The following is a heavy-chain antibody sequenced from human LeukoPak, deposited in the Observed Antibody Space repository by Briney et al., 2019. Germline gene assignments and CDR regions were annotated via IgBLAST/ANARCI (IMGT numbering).Heavy chain of an antibody. V-gene: IGHV1-69*05. D-gene: IGHD6-6*01. CDR2: IIPIFGTA. CDR3: ARVGSSSSRDYYMDV. Sequence: GASVEVSCKASGGTFSSYAISWVRQAPGQGLEWMGGIIPIFGTANYAQKFQGRVTITTDESTSTAYMELSSLRSEDTAVYYCARVGSSSSRDYYMDVWGKGTTVTVSS. CDR1: GGTFSSYA. J-gene: IGHJ6*03.